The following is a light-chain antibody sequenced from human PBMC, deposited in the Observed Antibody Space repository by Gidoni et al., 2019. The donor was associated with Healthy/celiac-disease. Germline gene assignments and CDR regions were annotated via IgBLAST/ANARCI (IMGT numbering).Light chain of an antibody. J-gene: IGKJ2*02. CDR3: QQYGSSGVWT. CDR2: GAS. CDR1: QGVSSSY. Sequence: EIVLTQCPGTLSLSPGERATLSCRASQGVSSSYLAWYQQKPGQAPRLLIYGASSRATGIPDRSSGSGSGTDFTLTISILEPEDFAVYYCQQYGSSGVWTFGQGTKLEIK. V-gene: IGKV3-20*01.